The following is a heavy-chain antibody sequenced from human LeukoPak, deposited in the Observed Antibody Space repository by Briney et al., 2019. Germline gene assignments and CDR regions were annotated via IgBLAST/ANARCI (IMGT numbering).Heavy chain of an antibody. Sequence: GGSLRLSCAASGFTVNSNYMSWVRQAPGKGLEWVSVIYSGGSTYYADSVKGRFTISRDNSKNLLYLQMNSLGAEDTAVYYCVRGGYSSFDYWGQGTLVTVSS. CDR3: VRGGYSSFDY. J-gene: IGHJ4*02. CDR1: GFTVNSNY. CDR2: IYSGGST. V-gene: IGHV3-53*01. D-gene: IGHD3-10*01.